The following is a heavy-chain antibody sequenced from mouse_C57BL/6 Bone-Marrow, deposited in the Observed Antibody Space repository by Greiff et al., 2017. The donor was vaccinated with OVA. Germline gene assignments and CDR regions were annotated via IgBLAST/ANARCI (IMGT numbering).Heavy chain of an antibody. CDR3: ARGGWLNY. CDR2: ISYDGSN. V-gene: IGHV3-6*01. J-gene: IGHJ2*01. Sequence: EVHLVESGPGLVKPSQSLSLTCSVTGYSITSGYYWNWIRQFPGNKLEWMGYISYDGSNNYNPSLKNRISITRDTSKNQFFLKLNSVTTEDTATYYCARGGWLNYWGQGTTLTVSS. CDR1: GYSITSGYY. D-gene: IGHD1-1*02.